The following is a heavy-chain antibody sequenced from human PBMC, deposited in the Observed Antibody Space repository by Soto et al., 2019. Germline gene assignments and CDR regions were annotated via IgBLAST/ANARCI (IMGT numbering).Heavy chain of an antibody. CDR1: GGSISSYY. CDR2: IYYSGST. D-gene: IGHD3-3*02. Sequence: SETLSLTVTVSGGSISSYYWSWIRQPPGKGLEWIEYIYYSGSTNYNPSLKSRVTISVDTSKNQFSLKLSSVTDADTAVYYCARDRIFGVDYYGMDVWGQATTVTVSS. V-gene: IGHV4-59*01. CDR3: ARDRIFGVDYYGMDV. J-gene: IGHJ6*02.